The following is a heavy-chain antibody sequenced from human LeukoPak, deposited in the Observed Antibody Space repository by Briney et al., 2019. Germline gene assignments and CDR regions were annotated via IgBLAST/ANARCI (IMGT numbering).Heavy chain of an antibody. CDR2: IYHSGST. CDR1: GYSLSSGYY. V-gene: IGHV4-38-2*02. CDR3: ARGTRASVAGYYFDY. Sequence: SETLSLTCTVSGYSLSSGYYWGWIRQPPGKGLEWIGSIYHSGSTYYNPSLKSRVTISVDTSKNQFSLKLSSVTAADTAVYYCARGTRASVAGYYFDYWAREPWSPSPQ. D-gene: IGHD6-19*01. J-gene: IGHJ4*02.